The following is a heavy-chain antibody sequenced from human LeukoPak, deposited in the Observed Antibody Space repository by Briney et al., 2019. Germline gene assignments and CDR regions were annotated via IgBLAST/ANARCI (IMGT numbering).Heavy chain of an antibody. D-gene: IGHD6-6*01. J-gene: IGHJ4*02. CDR2: IYPGDSDT. CDR3: ARQSIHATFDY. Sequence: GESLQISCKGSGYRFTSYWIGWVRQMPGKGLEWMGIIYPGDSDTRYSPSFQGQVTISADKSISTAYLQWSSLKASDTAMYYCARQSIHATFDYWGQGILVTVSS. CDR1: GYRFTSYW. V-gene: IGHV5-51*01.